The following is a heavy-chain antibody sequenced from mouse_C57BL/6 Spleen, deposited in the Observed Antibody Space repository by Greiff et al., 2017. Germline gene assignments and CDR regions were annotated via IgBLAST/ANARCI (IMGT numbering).Heavy chain of an antibody. V-gene: IGHV1-4*01. CDR3: ARDLYYGSSYRYFDY. J-gene: IGHJ2*01. D-gene: IGHD1-1*01. CDR1: GYTFTSYT. CDR2: INPSSGYT. Sequence: VKVVESGAELARPGASVKMSCKASGYTFTSYTMHWVKQRPGQGLEWIGYINPSSGYTKYNQKFKDKATLTADKSSSTAYMQLSSLTSEDSAVYYCARDLYYGSSYRYFDYWGQGTTLTVSS.